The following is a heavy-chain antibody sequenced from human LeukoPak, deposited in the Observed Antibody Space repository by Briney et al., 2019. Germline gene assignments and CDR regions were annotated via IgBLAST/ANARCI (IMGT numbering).Heavy chain of an antibody. Sequence: GASVKVSCKASGYTFTSYYMHWVRQAPGQGLEWMGIINPSGGSTSYAQKFQGRVAMTRDMSTSTAYMELRSLRSDDTAVYYCVRDVWPYCGRPNCYLVSDPWGQGTLVTVSS. CDR3: VRDVWPYCGRPNCYLVSDP. J-gene: IGHJ5*02. D-gene: IGHD2-2*01. CDR2: INPSGGST. CDR1: GYTFTSYY. V-gene: IGHV1-46*01.